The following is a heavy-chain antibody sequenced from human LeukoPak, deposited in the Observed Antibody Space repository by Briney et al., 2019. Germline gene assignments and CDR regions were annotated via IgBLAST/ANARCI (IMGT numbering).Heavy chain of an antibody. CDR1: GGTFSSYA. D-gene: IGHD6-13*01. CDR2: IIPIFGTA. CDR3: ARGGIAAAGSFDY. V-gene: IGHV1-69*13. J-gene: IGHJ4*02. Sequence: SVKVSCKASGGTFSSYAISWVRQAPGQGLEWMGGIIPIFGTANYAQKFQGRVTITADESTSTAYMELSSLRSEDTAVYYCARGGIAAAGSFDYWGQGTLVTVSS.